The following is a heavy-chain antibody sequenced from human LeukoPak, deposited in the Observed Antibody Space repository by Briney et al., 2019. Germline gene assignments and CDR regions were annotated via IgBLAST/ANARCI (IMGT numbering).Heavy chain of an antibody. Sequence: GGSLRLSCAASGFTFSSYGMSWVRQAPGKGLEWVSAISGSGGSTYYADSVKGRFTISRDNSKNTLYLQMNSLRAEDTAVYYCARDYGDYGGYFDYWGQGTLVTVSS. D-gene: IGHD4-17*01. CDR2: ISGSGGST. CDR3: ARDYGDYGGYFDY. J-gene: IGHJ4*02. V-gene: IGHV3-23*01. CDR1: GFTFSSYG.